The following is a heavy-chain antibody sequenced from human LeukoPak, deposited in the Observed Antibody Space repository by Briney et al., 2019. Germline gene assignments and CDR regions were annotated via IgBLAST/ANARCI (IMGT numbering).Heavy chain of an antibody. CDR3: ATLVWFGESIDY. V-gene: IGHV1-2*02. Sequence: GASVKVSCKASGYTFTGYYMHWVRQAPGQGLEWMGWINPNSGGTIYAQKFQGRVTMTEDTSTDTAYMELSSLRSEDTAVYYCATLVWFGESIDYWGQGTLVTVSS. D-gene: IGHD3-10*01. CDR1: GYTFTGYY. CDR2: INPNSGGT. J-gene: IGHJ4*02.